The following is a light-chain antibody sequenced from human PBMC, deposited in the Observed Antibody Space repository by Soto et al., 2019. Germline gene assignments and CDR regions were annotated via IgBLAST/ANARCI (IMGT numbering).Light chain of an antibody. J-gene: IGKJ3*01. Sequence: EVVLTQSPATLSVSPGERATLSCRASQTVGTNLAWCQQRPGQAPRLLIYGASTRATGIPARFSGSGSGSEFTLPISSLQSDDFAVYYCQQYNKWPLFTFGPGTRVDNK. CDR1: QTVGTN. V-gene: IGKV3-15*01. CDR2: GAS. CDR3: QQYNKWPLFT.